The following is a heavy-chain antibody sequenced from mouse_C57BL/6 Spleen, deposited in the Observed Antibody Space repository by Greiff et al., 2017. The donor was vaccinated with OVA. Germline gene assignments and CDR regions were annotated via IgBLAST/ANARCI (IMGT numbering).Heavy chain of an antibody. V-gene: IGHV1-26*01. CDR1: GYTFTDYY. CDR2: LNPNNGGT. J-gene: IGHJ4*01. D-gene: IGHD2-5*01. Sequence: EVQLQQSGPELVKPGASVKISCKASGYTFTDYYMNWVKQSHGKSLEWIGDLNPNNGGTSYNQKFKGKATLTVDKSSSTAYMELRSLTSEDSAVYYCAIATLYSNYVDYAMDYWGQGTSVTVSS. CDR3: AIATLYSNYVDYAMDY.